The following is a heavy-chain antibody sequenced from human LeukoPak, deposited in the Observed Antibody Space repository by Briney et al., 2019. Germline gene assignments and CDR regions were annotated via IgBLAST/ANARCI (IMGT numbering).Heavy chain of an antibody. D-gene: IGHD2-15*01. CDR3: VRQATPHGHFDY. J-gene: IGHJ4*02. CDR2: IGIGGDT. Sequence: PGGSLRLSCAASGFTFRSYDMHWVRQATGKGLEWVSAIGIGGDTYYPGSVKGRFTISRENAKNSLYLQMNSLRAGDTAVYYCVRQATPHGHFDYWGQGILATVSS. CDR1: GFTFRSYD. V-gene: IGHV3-13*01.